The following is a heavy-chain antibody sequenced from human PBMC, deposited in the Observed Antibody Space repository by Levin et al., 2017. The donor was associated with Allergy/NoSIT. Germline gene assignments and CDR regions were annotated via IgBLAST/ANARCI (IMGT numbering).Heavy chain of an antibody. D-gene: IGHD2-15*01. J-gene: IGHJ5*02. CDR1: GGSISSGGYS. Sequence: SQTLSLTCAVSGGSISSGGYSWSWIRQPPGKGLEWIGYIYHSGSTYYNPSLKSRVTISVDRSKNQFSLKLSSVTAADTAVYYCARVVVVVAATPSEIWFDPWGQGTLVTVSS. CDR2: IYHSGST. V-gene: IGHV4-30-2*01. CDR3: ARVVVVVAATPSEIWFDP.